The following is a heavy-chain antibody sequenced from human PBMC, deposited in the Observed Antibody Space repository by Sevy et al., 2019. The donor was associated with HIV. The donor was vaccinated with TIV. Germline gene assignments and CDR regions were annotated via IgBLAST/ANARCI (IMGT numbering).Heavy chain of an antibody. CDR3: ATTKDYYDSSGYPFDS. D-gene: IGHD3-22*01. Sequence: ASVKVSCKVSGYTLTKLSMHWVRQTPGKGLEWMTTFDPEDGDPEDGKTIYAQKFLGRFTMTEDTSTDTAYMELSSLRSEDTAVYYCATTKDYYDSSGYPFDSWGQGTLVTVSS. CDR1: GYTLTKLS. V-gene: IGHV1-24*01. J-gene: IGHJ4*02. CDR2: FDPEDGDPEDGKT.